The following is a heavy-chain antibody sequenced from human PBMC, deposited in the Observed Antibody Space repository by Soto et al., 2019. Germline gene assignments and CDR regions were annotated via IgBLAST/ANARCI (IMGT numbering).Heavy chain of an antibody. V-gene: IGHV4-59*08. CDR2: IYYSGST. CDR1: GGSISSYY. Sequence: QVQLQESGPGLVKPSETLSLTCTVSGGSISSYYWSWIRQPPGKGLEWIGYIYYSGSTNYNPSLKSRVTISVDTSKNQFSLKLSSVTAADTAVYYCARHGDDYGDRNDWFDPWGQGTLVTVSS. D-gene: IGHD4-17*01. J-gene: IGHJ5*02. CDR3: ARHGDDYGDRNDWFDP.